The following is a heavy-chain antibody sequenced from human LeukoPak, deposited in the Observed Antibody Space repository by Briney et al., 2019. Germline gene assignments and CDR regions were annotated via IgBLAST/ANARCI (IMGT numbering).Heavy chain of an antibody. CDR2: INVSGGST. Sequence: GGSLRLSCAASGFTFSNYAMSWVRQAPGKGLEWVSGINVSGGSTFYADSVRGRFTISRDNAKNSLYLQMNSLRAEDTAVYYCARDSSGTTFDYWGQGTLVTVSS. CDR1: GFTFSNYA. V-gene: IGHV3-23*01. J-gene: IGHJ4*02. D-gene: IGHD1-7*01. CDR3: ARDSSGTTFDY.